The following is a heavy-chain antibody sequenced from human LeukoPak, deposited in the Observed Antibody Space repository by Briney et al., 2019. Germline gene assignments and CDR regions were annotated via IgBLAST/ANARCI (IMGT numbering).Heavy chain of an antibody. CDR1: GFTFSSYG. Sequence: PGGTLRLSCAASGFTFSSYGMSWVRQAPGKGLEWVSAISGSGGSTYYADSVKGRFTISRDNSKNTLYLQMNSLRAEDTAVYYCARDLWGYGSGTNFDYWGQGTLVTVSS. J-gene: IGHJ4*02. D-gene: IGHD3-10*01. CDR3: ARDLWGYGSGTNFDY. CDR2: ISGSGGST. V-gene: IGHV3-23*01.